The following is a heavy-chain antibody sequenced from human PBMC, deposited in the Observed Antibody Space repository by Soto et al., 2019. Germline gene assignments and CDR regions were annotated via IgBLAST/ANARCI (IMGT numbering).Heavy chain of an antibody. J-gene: IGHJ6*02. V-gene: IGHV3-48*03. D-gene: IGHD2-8*01. CDR2: ISSSGSTI. CDR3: ARKGVNYYYYGMDV. CDR1: GFTFSSYE. Sequence: EVQLVESGGGLVQPGGSLRLSCAASGFTFSSYEMNWVRQAPGKGLEWVSYISSSGSTIYYADSVNGRFTISRDNAKNSLYLQMNSLRAEDTAVYYCARKGVNYYYYGMDVWGQGTTVTVSS.